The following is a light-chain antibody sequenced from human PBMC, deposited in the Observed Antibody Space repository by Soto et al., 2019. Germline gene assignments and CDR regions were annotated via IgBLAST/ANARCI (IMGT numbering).Light chain of an antibody. J-gene: IGKJ1*01. CDR1: QSISNY. Sequence: DIQMTQSPSSLSASVEDRVIITCRASQSISNYLNWYQQRPGKATKLLIFAASSLQSRVTSRFSGSRSGPDFSLTISRLYPEDFATNSCQHSYSSPPTYGQGTKVDI. V-gene: IGKV1-39*01. CDR3: QHSYSSPPT. CDR2: AAS.